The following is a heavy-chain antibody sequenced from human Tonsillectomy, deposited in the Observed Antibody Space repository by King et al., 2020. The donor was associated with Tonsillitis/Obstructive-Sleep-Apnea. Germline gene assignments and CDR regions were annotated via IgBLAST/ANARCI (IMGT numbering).Heavy chain of an antibody. Sequence: VQLVESGGGLVKPGGSLRLSCAASGFTFSSYSMNWVRQAPGKGLEWVSSISSSSSYIYYADSVKGRFTISRDNAKNSLYLQMNSLRAEDTAVHYCAGGRIAVAAVLNYYCDYWRQRTLVTVSS. V-gene: IGHV3-21*01. CDR2: ISSSSSYI. CDR1: GFTFSSYS. CDR3: AGGRIAVAAVLNYYCDY. J-gene: IGHJ4*02. D-gene: IGHD6-19*01.